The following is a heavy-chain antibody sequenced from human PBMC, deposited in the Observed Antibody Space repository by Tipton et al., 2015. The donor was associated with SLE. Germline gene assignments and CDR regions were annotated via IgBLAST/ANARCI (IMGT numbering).Heavy chain of an antibody. Sequence: SLRLSCAASGFTFSSYDMSWIRQAPGKGLEWVSYISSSSSFSNYADSVKGRFTISRDNAKNSLYLQMNSLRAEDTSVYYCARDAPYYDFWSGQNYYYMDVWGKGTTVTVSS. CDR2: ISSSSSFS. D-gene: IGHD3-3*01. J-gene: IGHJ6*03. V-gene: IGHV3-11*06. CDR1: GFTFSSYD. CDR3: ARDAPYYDFWSGQNYYYMDV.